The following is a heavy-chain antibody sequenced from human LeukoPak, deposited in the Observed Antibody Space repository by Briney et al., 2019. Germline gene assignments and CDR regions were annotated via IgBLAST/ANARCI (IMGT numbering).Heavy chain of an antibody. CDR2: ISAYNGNT. D-gene: IGHD5-24*01. CDR1: GYTFTSYG. V-gene: IGHV1-18*01. J-gene: IGHJ3*02. Sequence: ASVKVSCKASGYTFTSYGISWVRQAPGQGLEWMGWISAYNGNTNYAQKLQGRVTMTTDTSTSTAYMELRSLRSEDTAVYYCARGLRRDGYNWDAFDIWGQGTMVTVSS. CDR3: ARGLRRDGYNWDAFDI.